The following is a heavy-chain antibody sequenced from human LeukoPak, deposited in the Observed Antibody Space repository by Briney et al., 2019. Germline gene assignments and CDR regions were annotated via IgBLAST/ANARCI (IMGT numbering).Heavy chain of an antibody. CDR3: GRDPFDT. Sequence: GSLRLSCAASGFTFSNYGMHWVRQAPGKGLEWVAFIQYDGRNTYYADFVKGRFTISRDHSKSTLYLQMNSLRAEDTAVYYCGRDPFDTWGRGQMVPVSP. V-gene: IGHV3-30*02. CDR2: IQYDGRNT. CDR1: GFTFSNYG. J-gene: IGHJ3*02.